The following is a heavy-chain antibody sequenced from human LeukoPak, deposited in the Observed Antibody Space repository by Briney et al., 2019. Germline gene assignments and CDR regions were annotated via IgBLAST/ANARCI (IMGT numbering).Heavy chain of an antibody. J-gene: IGHJ4*02. CDR1: GGSISGYY. Sequence: PSETLSLTCAVSGGSISGYYWSWIRQPPGKGLECIGYIYYSGSTNYNPSLKSRVTISVDTSKNQFSLKLSSVTAADTAVYYCARQLTGGPFVRFDYWGQGTLVTVSS. V-gene: IGHV4-59*08. CDR2: IYYSGST. CDR3: ARQLTGGPFVRFDY. D-gene: IGHD3-10*01.